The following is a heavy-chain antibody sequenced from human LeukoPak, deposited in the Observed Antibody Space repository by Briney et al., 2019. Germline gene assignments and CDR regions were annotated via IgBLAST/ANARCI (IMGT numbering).Heavy chain of an antibody. D-gene: IGHD6-13*01. Sequence: PGGSLRLSCAASGFTFSSYWMSWVRQAPGKGLEWVANIRQHGSETHYVDSVKGRFTISRDNAKNSLYLQMNSLRAEDTAVYYCAGGRGIAAAGYFDYWGQGTLVTVSS. V-gene: IGHV3-7*03. J-gene: IGHJ4*02. CDR3: AGGRGIAAAGYFDY. CDR1: GFTFSSYW. CDR2: IRQHGSET.